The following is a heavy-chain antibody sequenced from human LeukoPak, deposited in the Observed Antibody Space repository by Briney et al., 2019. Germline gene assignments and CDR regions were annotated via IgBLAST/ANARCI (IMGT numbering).Heavy chain of an antibody. V-gene: IGHV3-7*01. CDR2: IKQYGREK. CDR1: GFTFSRYW. D-gene: IGHD2-2*01. CDR3: AREKEGYCSRTSCYLDYYYYYMDV. Sequence: GGSLRLSCAASGFTFSRYWMTWVRQAPGKGLEWVANIKQYGREKYYVDSVKGRFTISRDNAKNSLYLQMNSLRAEDTAVYYCAREKEGYCSRTSCYLDYYYYYMDVWGKGTTVTISS. J-gene: IGHJ6*03.